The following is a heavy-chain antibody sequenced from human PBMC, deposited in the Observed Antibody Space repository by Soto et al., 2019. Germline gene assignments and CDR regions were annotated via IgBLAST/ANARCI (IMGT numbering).Heavy chain of an antibody. CDR3: AIGGLGTECGGACYSRSLDS. D-gene: IGHD2-21*02. CDR2: ITDSGGAT. J-gene: IGHJ4*02. CDR1: GFTFNTYA. Sequence: EVQLLESGGGLVQPGGSLRLSCAASGFTFNTYAMTWVRQASGKGLEYVSSITDSGGATYYADSVKGRFTISRDNSENTLCLQRNSLRAEDTDLYYWAIGGLGTECGGACYSRSLDSWGRGTLVTVSS. V-gene: IGHV3-23*01.